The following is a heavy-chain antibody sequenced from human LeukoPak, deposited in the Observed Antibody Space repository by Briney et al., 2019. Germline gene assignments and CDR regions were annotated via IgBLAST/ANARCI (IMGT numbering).Heavy chain of an antibody. CDR3: ARDPLWFGEPFDY. Sequence: ASVKVSCKASGYTFTNYGINWVRQAPGQGLEWMGWISAYNGNTDYAQELQGRVTMTTDTSTSTTYMELRSLRSDDTAVYYCARDPLWFGEPFDYWGQGTLVTVSS. CDR1: GYTFTNYG. D-gene: IGHD3-10*01. CDR2: ISAYNGNT. V-gene: IGHV1-18*01. J-gene: IGHJ4*02.